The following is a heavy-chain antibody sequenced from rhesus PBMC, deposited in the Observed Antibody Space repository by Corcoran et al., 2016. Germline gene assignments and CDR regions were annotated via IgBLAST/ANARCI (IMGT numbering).Heavy chain of an antibody. Sequence: EVQLVETGGGLVQPGGSLKLSCAASGFTFSSYGMSWVRQAPGKGLEWVSAMNSVGRSPYNADSLKGRFTISRDNSKNTLSLQMNSLRAEDTAVYYCAKGPSGSYYYPVSFDVWGPGVLVTVSS. CDR2: MNSVGRSP. CDR3: AKGPSGSYYYPVSFDV. V-gene: IGHV3S5*01. J-gene: IGHJ5-1*01. D-gene: IGHD3-16*01. CDR1: GFTFSSYG.